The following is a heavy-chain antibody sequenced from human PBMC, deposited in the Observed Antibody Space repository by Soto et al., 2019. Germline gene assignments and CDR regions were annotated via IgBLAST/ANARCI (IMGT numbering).Heavy chain of an antibody. CDR2: INTDGGTS. CDR1: GFTFSGHW. V-gene: IGHV3-74*03. Sequence: EVQLVESGGDLVQPGGSLRLSCAASGFTFSGHWMHWVRQVPGKGLEWVSRINTDGGTSAYADSVKGRFTISRDNAKNTLFLQMNALRAEDTAVYYCARDAGYCSRTSCYRRAFDTWGEGTTVTVSS. D-gene: IGHD2-2*01. CDR3: ARDAGYCSRTSCYRRAFDT. J-gene: IGHJ3*02.